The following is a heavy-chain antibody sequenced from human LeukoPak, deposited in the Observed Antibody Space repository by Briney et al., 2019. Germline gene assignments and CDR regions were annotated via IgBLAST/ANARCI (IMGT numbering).Heavy chain of an antibody. J-gene: IGHJ3*01. CDR2: INGDWITT. V-gene: IGHV3-74*01. D-gene: IGHD3-3*01. CDR1: GFSFRSCW. CDR3: ASLVGGYYPPVEAFDV. Sequence: PGGSLRLSCAASGFSFRSCWMHWVRQAPGKELVWVSRINGDWITTNYADSVRGRFTISRDNAKNTLYLQMNSLRADESAVYFCASLVGGYYPPVEAFDVWGQGTMVTVSS.